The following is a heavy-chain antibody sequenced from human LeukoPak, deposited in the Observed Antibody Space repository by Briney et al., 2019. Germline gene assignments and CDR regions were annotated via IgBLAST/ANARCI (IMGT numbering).Heavy chain of an antibody. Sequence: PSGTLSLTCTVSGVSISSSNSYWGWIRQPPGKGLEWIGSIYYSGNTYYNASLKSQVSISIDTPKNQFSLKLTSVTAADTAVYYCARQTGSGLFILPGGQGTLVTVSS. CDR1: GVSISSSNSY. D-gene: IGHD3/OR15-3a*01. CDR3: ARQTGSGLFILP. J-gene: IGHJ4*02. V-gene: IGHV4-39*01. CDR2: IYYSGNT.